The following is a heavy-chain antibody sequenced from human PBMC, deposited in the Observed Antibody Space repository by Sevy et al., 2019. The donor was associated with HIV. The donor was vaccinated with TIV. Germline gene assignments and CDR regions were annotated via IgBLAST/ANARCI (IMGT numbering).Heavy chain of an antibody. D-gene: IGHD2-8*01. V-gene: IGHV3-48*03. Sequence: GGSLRLSCEASGFNFRSYWMNWVRQAPGKGLEWVSKISSSGSSIYYADSVKGRFTISRDNAKNSLNLQMNSLRAEDTAVYYCTRNGGAFDNGFDPWGQGTLVTVSS. CDR2: ISSSGSSI. CDR1: GFNFRSYW. J-gene: IGHJ5*02. CDR3: TRNGGAFDNGFDP.